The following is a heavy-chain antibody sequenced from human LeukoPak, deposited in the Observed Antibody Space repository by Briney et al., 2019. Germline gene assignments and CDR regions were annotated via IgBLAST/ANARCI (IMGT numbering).Heavy chain of an antibody. CDR2: IYNSGST. D-gene: IGHD1-26*01. V-gene: IGHV4-59*01. CDR1: GGSISSYY. Sequence: SETLSLTCTVSGGSISSYYWSWIRQPPGKGLEWIGYIYNSGSTNYNPSLKSRVTISVDTSKNQFSLKLSSVTAADTAVYYCARLLSEGEGYWGQGTLVTVSS. J-gene: IGHJ4*02. CDR3: ARLLSEGEGY.